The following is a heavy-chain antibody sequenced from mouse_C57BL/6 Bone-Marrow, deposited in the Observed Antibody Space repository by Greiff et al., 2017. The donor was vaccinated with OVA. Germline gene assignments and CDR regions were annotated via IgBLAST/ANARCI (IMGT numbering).Heavy chain of an antibody. J-gene: IGHJ2*01. CDR1: GFTFSDYY. Sequence: EVKLVESEGGLVQPGRSMKLSCTASGFTFSDYYMAWVRQVPEKGLEWVANINYDGSSTYYLDSLKSRFIISRDNAKNILYLQMSSLKSEDTATYYCAREDYYGTFDYWGQGTTLTVSS. CDR2: INYDGSST. D-gene: IGHD1-1*01. V-gene: IGHV5-16*01. CDR3: AREDYYGTFDY.